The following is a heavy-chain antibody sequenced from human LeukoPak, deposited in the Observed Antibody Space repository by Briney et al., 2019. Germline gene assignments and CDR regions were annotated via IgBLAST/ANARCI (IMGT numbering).Heavy chain of an antibody. CDR2: IYYTGVT. V-gene: IGHV4-59*01. CDR3: ARGGSGYPLDY. CDR1: SGSMSSYY. J-gene: IGHJ4*02. Sequence: SETLSLTCAVSSGSMSSYYWSWIRQPPGKGLEWIGYIYYTGVTNYSPSLKRRLTISLDTAMKQFSLNLRSVTAADTAMYYCARGGSGYPLDYWGQGTLVTASS. D-gene: IGHD3-22*01.